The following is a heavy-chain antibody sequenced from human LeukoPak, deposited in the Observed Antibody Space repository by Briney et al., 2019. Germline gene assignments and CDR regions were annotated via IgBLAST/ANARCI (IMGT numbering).Heavy chain of an antibody. CDR3: AKPLRIVGATSLFDY. Sequence: GGSLRLSCAASGFTFSSYGMHWVRQAPGNGLEWVAFIRYDGSNKYYADSVKGRFTISRDNSKNTLYLQMNSLRAEDTAVYYCAKPLRIVGATSLFDYWGQGTLVTVSS. V-gene: IGHV3-30*02. D-gene: IGHD1-26*01. J-gene: IGHJ4*02. CDR1: GFTFSSYG. CDR2: IRYDGSNK.